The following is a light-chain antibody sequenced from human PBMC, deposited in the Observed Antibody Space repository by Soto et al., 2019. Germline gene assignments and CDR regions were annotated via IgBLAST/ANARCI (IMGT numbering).Light chain of an antibody. J-gene: IGLJ1*01. Sequence: QSVLTQPASVSGSPGQSITISCTGTSSDVGGYNHVSWYQEHPGKAPKLMIYDVSNRPSGVSNRFSGSKSGNTASLTISGLQAEDEADYYCSSYTTDSTYVFGTGTKVTVL. V-gene: IGLV2-14*01. CDR3: SSYTTDSTYV. CDR1: SSDVGGYNH. CDR2: DVS.